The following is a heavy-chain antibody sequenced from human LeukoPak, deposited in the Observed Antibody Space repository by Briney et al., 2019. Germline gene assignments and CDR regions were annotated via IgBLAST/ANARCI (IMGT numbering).Heavy chain of an antibody. V-gene: IGHV3-21*01. D-gene: IGHD6-6*01. CDR3: ARATGIAARPPTYYYYYGMDV. J-gene: IGHJ6*02. Sequence: GGSLRLSCAASGFTFSSYSMNWVRQAPGKGLEWVSSISSSSSYIYYADSVKGRFTISRDNAKNSLYLQMNSLRAEDTAVYYCARATGIAARPPTYYYYYGMDVWGQGTTVAVSS. CDR1: GFTFSSYS. CDR2: ISSSSSYI.